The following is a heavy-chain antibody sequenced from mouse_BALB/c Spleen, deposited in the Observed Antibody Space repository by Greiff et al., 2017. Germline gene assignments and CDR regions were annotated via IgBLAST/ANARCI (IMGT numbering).Heavy chain of an antibody. Sequence: VKVVESGPGLVAPSQSLSITCTVSGFSLSRYSVHWVRQPPGKGLEWLGMIWGGGSTDYNSALKSRLSISKDNSKSQVFLKMNSLQTDDTAMYYCARNRDYGNSPYAMDYWGQGTSVTVSS. CDR2: IWGGGST. CDR1: GFSLSRYS. D-gene: IGHD2-1*01. CDR3: ARNRDYGNSPYAMDY. V-gene: IGHV2-6-4*01. J-gene: IGHJ4*01.